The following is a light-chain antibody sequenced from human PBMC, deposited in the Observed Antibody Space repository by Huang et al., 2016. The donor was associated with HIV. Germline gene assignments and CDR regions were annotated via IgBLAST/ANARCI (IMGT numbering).Light chain of an antibody. CDR3: MQALQPPPT. CDR2: LGS. Sequence: DIVMTQSPLSLPVTLGEPASIPCRSSQCLLQSNGYNYLDWYLQKPGQSPQLLIYLGSNRATGVPDRFSGSGAGTDFTLKISRVEAEDVGVYYCMQALQPPPTFGQGTKVEIK. V-gene: IGKV2-28*01. CDR1: QCLLQSNGYNY. J-gene: IGKJ1*01.